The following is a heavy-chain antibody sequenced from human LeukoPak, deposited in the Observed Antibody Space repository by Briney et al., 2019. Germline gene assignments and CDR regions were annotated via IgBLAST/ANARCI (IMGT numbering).Heavy chain of an antibody. J-gene: IGHJ4*02. CDR3: ATGYDFWSGYYLDTPGDY. D-gene: IGHD3-3*01. V-gene: IGHV1-2*02. CDR2: INPNSGGT. CDR1: GYTFTAYY. Sequence: GASVKVACKASGYTFTAYYMHWVRQAPGQGLEWMGWINPNSGGTNFAQKFQGRVTMTEDTSTDTAYMEVSSLRSEDTAVYYCATGYDFWSGYYLDTPGDYWGQGTLVSVSS.